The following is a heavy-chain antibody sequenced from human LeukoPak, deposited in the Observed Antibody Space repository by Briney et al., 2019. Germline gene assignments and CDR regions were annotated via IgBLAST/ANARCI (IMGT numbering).Heavy chain of an antibody. D-gene: IGHD1-1*01. Sequence: GGSLRLSCAASGFSFSSYAMSWVRQAPARGLEWVSSLKGCGGDTFYADFVKGRFTLSRDDSKNKVYLQFESLRGEGTGLYYCARGSWGSNDDSVFWGQGTLVTVSS. CDR2: LKGCGGDT. CDR3: ARGSWGSNDDSVF. CDR1: GFSFSSYA. V-gene: IGHV3-23*01. J-gene: IGHJ4*02.